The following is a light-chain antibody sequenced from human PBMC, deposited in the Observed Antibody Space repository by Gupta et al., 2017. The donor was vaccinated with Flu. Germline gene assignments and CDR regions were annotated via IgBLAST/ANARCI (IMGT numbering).Light chain of an antibody. V-gene: IGKV1-39*01. Sequence: DIQMTHPPSSLPASVGARVTITCRARHSISWYLNWYQQKPGKAPDLLIYAACSLQSGVPSRFSGSGSGTDFTLTVSSLQPGDFATYSCQQSYSSWTFGQGTKVEIK. CDR2: AAC. CDR1: HSISWY. J-gene: IGKJ1*01. CDR3: QQSYSSWT.